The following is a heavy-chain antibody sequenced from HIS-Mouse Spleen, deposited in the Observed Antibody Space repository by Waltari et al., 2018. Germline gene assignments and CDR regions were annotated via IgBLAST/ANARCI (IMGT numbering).Heavy chain of an antibody. CDR2: MNPNSGNT. J-gene: IGHJ3*02. D-gene: IGHD2-2*01. CDR3: ASGLQDIVVVPAADAFDI. Sequence: QVQLVQSGAEVKKPGASVKVSCKASGYTFTSYDINWVRQATGQGLEWMGWMNPNSGNTGYAQKFQGRVTMTRNTSISTAYMELSSLRSEDTAVYYCASGLQDIVVVPAADAFDIWGQGTMVTVSS. V-gene: IGHV1-8*01. CDR1: GYTFTSYD.